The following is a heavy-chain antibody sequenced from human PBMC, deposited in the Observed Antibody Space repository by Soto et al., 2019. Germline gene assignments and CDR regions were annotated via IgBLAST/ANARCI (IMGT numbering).Heavy chain of an antibody. CDR1: GDFISSNVHH. J-gene: IGHJ6*02. V-gene: IGHV4-39*07. D-gene: IGHD3-10*01. CDR2: ISYSGST. CDR3: LTQGFGPLHGLVDV. Sequence: PSETLSLTCTVSGDFISSNVHHWGWIRQPPGEGLEWIAIISYSGSTHYNPSLKSRLIISVDTSQNQVSLKLASVTAADTAVYYCLTQGFGPLHGLVDVWGQGTTVTVS.